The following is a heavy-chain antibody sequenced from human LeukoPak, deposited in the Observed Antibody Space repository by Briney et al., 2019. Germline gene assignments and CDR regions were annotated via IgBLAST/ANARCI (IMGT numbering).Heavy chain of an antibody. CDR1: GGSFSGYY. Sequence: SETLSLTCAVYGGSFSGYYWSWIRQPPGKGLEWIGEINHSGSTNYNPSLKSRVTISVDTSKNQFSLKLSSVTAADTAVYYCARVLDGGNSGAHYWGQGTLVTVSS. J-gene: IGHJ4*02. CDR2: INHSGST. D-gene: IGHD4-23*01. CDR3: ARVLDGGNSGAHY. V-gene: IGHV4-34*01.